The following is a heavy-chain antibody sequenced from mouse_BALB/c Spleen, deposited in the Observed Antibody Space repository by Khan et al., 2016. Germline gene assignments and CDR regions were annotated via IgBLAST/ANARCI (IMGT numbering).Heavy chain of an antibody. CDR1: GFAFSRYW. V-gene: IGHV4-1*02. Sequence: EVQLLESGGGLVQPCGSLKLSCAASGFAFSRYWMCWVLQDPGKGLEWSGEINPDSSTINYKPSLKDTFIISRDTAKNTLYLQMNKVRSEDTALYYCASTFWYFDVWGAGTTVTVSS. J-gene: IGHJ1*01. CDR3: ASTFWYFDV. CDR2: INPDSSTI.